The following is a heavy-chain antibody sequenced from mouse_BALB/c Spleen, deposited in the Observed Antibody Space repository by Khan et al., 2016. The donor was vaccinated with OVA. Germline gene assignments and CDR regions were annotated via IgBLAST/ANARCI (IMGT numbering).Heavy chain of an antibody. D-gene: IGHD1-1*01. CDR2: INPSTGYT. V-gene: IGHV1-7*01. CDR3: ANHGSSSAWLTY. Sequence: QVQLKQSGAELAKPGAPVKMSCKASGYTFTSYWMHWVKQRPGQGLEWIGYINPSTGYTEYNQRFKDKATLTAGKSSSTAYMQLSSLTSEESAVSYCANHGSSSAWLTYWGQGTLVTVSA. J-gene: IGHJ3*01. CDR1: GYTFTSYW.